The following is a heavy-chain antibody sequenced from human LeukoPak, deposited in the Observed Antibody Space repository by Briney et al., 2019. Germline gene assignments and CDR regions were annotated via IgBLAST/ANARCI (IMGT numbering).Heavy chain of an antibody. D-gene: IGHD5-12*01. CDR2: IYYSGST. CDR3: AREGLRRDFDY. V-gene: IGHV4-59*01. J-gene: IGHJ4*02. CDR1: GGSISSYY. Sequence: KPSETLSLTCTVSGGSISSYYWSWIRQPPGKGLEWIGYIYYSGSTNYNPSLKSRVTISVDTSKNQFSLRLSSVTAADTAVYYCAREGLRRDFDYWGQGTLVTVSS.